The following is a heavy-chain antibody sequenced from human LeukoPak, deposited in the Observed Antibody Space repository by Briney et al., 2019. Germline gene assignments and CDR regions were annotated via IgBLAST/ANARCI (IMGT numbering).Heavy chain of an antibody. CDR3: AGAVPAGPFDY. CDR1: GFTFSSYG. D-gene: IGHD2-2*01. Sequence: GRSLRLSCAASGFTFSSYGMHWVRQAPGKGLEWVAVISYDGSNKYYADSVKGRFTISRDNSKNTLYLQMNSLRAEDTAVYYCAGAVPAGPFDYWGQGTLVTVSS. CDR2: ISYDGSNK. J-gene: IGHJ4*02. V-gene: IGHV3-30*03.